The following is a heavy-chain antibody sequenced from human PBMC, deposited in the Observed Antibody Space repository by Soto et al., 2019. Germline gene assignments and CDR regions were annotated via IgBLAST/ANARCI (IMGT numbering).Heavy chain of an antibody. CDR2: IYYSGST. CDR3: ARAITFGGGPVDY. V-gene: IGHV4-59*01. CDR1: GGSISSYY. D-gene: IGHD3-16*01. J-gene: IGHJ4*02. Sequence: PSETLSLTCTVSGGSISSYYWSWIRQPPGKGLEWIGYIYYSGSTNYNPSLKSRVTISVDTSKNQFSLKLSSVTAVDTAVYYCARAITFGGGPVDYWGQGTLVTVSS.